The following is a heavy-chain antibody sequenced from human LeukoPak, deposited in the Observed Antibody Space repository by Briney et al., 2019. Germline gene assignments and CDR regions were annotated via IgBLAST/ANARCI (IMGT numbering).Heavy chain of an antibody. V-gene: IGHV4-34*01. CDR2: INHSGST. CDR1: HDSISTYS. J-gene: IGHJ4*02. D-gene: IGHD3-9*01. CDR3: ARGSRYFDYLTFDY. Sequence: SETLSLTCSVSHDSISTYSWTWIRQPPGKGLEWIGEINHSGSTNYNPSLKSRVTISVDTSKNQFSLKLSSVTAADTALYYCARGSRYFDYLTFDYWGQGTLVTVSS.